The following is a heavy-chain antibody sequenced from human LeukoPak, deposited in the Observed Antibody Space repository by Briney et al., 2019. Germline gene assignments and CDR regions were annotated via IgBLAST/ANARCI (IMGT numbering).Heavy chain of an antibody. CDR2: INHSGST. D-gene: IGHD2-15*01. Sequence: PSETLSLTCAVYGGSFSGYYWSWIRQPPGKGLEWIGEINHSGSTNYNPSLKSRVTISVDTSKNQFSLKLSSVTAADTAVYYCARPRPPTYCSGGSCYSRDAWFDPWGQGTLVTVPS. CDR3: ARPRPPTYCSGGSCYSRDAWFDP. J-gene: IGHJ5*02. V-gene: IGHV4-34*01. CDR1: GGSFSGYY.